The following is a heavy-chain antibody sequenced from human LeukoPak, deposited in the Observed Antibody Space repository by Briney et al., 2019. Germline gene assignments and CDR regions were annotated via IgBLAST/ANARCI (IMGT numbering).Heavy chain of an antibody. CDR3: SRDDGPFGGVRFDH. Sequence: VASVKVSCKASGYTFTAYGISWVRQAPGQGPEWLGWISANNGNTNYAQKVQGRVTMTRDTSTSTAYMELRSLRYDDTAVYYCSRDDGPFGGVRFDHWGQGTLVTVSS. D-gene: IGHD3-16*01. CDR1: GYTFTAYG. CDR2: ISANNGNT. V-gene: IGHV1-18*01. J-gene: IGHJ4*02.